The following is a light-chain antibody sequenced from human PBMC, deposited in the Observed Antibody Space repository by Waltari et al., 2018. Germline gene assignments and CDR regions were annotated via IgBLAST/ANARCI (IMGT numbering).Light chain of an antibody. CDR3: QSYDSRLSTYV. J-gene: IGLJ1*01. Sequence: QSVLTQPPSVSGAPGQKVTISCTGSSSNTGADYDVNWYQQLTGTAPNLLIYGNNKRPSGIPDRFSASRSGTSASLAITGLQADYEADYYCQSYDSRLSTYVFGTGTKVTVL. CDR1: SSNTGADYD. CDR2: GNN. V-gene: IGLV1-40*01.